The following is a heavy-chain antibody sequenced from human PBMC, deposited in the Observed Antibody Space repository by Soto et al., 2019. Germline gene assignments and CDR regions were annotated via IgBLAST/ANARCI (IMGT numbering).Heavy chain of an antibody. CDR1: GFPFSSYS. CDR2: ISSSSSYI. J-gene: IGHJ4*02. D-gene: IGHD3-22*01. Sequence: PGGSLRLSCAASGFPFSSYSMNWVRQAPGKGLEWVSSISSSSSYIYYADSVKGRFTISRDNAKNSLYLQMNSLRAEDTAVYYCARDGGGYYDSSGSGDYWGQGTLVTVSS. V-gene: IGHV3-21*01. CDR3: ARDGGGYYDSSGSGDY.